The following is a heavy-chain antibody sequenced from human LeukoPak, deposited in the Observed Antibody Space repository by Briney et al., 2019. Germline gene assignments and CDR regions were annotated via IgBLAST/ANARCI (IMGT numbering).Heavy chain of an antibody. V-gene: IGHV3-30*02. CDR2: IRYDGSNK. J-gene: IGHJ4*02. Sequence: GGSLRLSCAASGFSFSIYEMNWVRQAPGKGLEWVAFIRYDGSNKYYADSVKGRFTISRDNSKNTLYLQMNSLRAEDTAVYYCAKVGSYCSSTSCYWGYFDYWGQGTLVTVSS. CDR3: AKVGSYCSSTSCYWGYFDY. D-gene: IGHD2-2*01. CDR1: GFSFSIYE.